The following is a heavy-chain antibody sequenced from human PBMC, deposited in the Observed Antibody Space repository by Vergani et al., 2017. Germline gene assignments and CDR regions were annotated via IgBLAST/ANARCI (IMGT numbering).Heavy chain of an antibody. CDR1: GGTFSSYA. J-gene: IGHJ6*02. V-gene: IGHV1-69*01. Sequence: QVQLVQSGAEVKKPGSSVKVSCKASGGTFSSYAISWVRQAPGQGLEWMGGIIPIFGTANYAQKFQGRVTITADESTSTAYMELSSLRSEDTAVYYCAREPGQPKVTFGIAGGMDVWGQGTTVTVSS. D-gene: IGHD3-16*01. CDR3: AREPGQPKVTFGIAGGMDV. CDR2: IIPIFGTA.